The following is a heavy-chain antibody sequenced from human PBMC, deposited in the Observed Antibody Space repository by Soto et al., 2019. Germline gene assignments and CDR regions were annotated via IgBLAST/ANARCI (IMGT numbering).Heavy chain of an antibody. J-gene: IGHJ4*02. Sequence: QVQLVESGGGVVQPGRSLRLSCAASGFSFSSYGMHWVRQAPGKGLEWVAMISYDGTDEYYADSVKGRFTISRDNSKNAVNLQMNSLRAEDTAVYYCAKQDSDRNDHFDYWGQGTLVTVSS. CDR2: ISYDGTDE. V-gene: IGHV3-30*18. CDR3: AKQDSDRNDHFDY. CDR1: GFSFSSYG. D-gene: IGHD1-1*01.